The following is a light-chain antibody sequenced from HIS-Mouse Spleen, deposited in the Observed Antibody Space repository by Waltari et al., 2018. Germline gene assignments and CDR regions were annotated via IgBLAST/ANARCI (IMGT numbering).Light chain of an antibody. CDR3: GTWDSSLSAWV. CDR2: DNN. J-gene: IGLJ3*02. V-gene: IGLV1-51*01. CDR1: SSNIGNNY. Sequence: QSVLTQPPSVSAAPGQKVTISCSGSSSNIGNNYVSWYQQLPGTAPKLLIYDNNTRPAGIPDLFSGSKSGTSATLGITGLQAGDEADYYCGTWDSSLSAWVFGGGTKLTVL.